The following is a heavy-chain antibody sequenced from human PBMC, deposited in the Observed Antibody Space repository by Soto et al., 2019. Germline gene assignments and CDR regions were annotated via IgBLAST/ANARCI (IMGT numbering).Heavy chain of an antibody. CDR3: ARTGIAVAGTRGGY. CDR1: GFTFSSYS. J-gene: IGHJ4*02. D-gene: IGHD6-19*01. Sequence: PGGSLRLSCAASGFTFSSYSMNWVRQAPGKGLEWVSSISSSSSYIYYADSVKGRFTISRDNAKNSLYLQMNSLRAEDTAVYYCARTGIAVAGTRGGYWGQGTLVTVSS. V-gene: IGHV3-21*01. CDR2: ISSSSSYI.